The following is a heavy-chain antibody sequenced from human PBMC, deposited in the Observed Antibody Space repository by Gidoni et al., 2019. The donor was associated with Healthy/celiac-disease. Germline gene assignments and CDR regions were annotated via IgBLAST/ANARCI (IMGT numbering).Heavy chain of an antibody. CDR2: ISSSSNYI. V-gene: IGHV3-21*01. D-gene: IGHD2-15*01. J-gene: IGHJ6*02. Sequence: EVQLVESGGGLVKPGGSLRLSCAASGFIFSAYSMNWVRQAPGKGLEWVSSISSSSNYIYYADSVKGRFTISRDNAKNSLHLQMNSLRGEDTAVYYCARFDCSGGSCYVAYYYGMDVWGQGTTVTVSS. CDR3: ARFDCSGGSCYVAYYYGMDV. CDR1: GFIFSAYS.